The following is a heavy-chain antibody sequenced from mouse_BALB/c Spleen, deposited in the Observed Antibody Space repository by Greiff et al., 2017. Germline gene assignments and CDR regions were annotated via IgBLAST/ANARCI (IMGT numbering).Heavy chain of an antibody. CDR3: AFSYYGSSYFDY. J-gene: IGHJ2*01. D-gene: IGHD1-1*01. CDR1: GFNIKDTY. CDR2: IDPANGNT. V-gene: IGHV14-3*02. Sequence: EVKLMESGAELVKPGASVKLSCTASGFNIKDTYMHWVKQRPEQGLEWIGRIDPANGNTKYDPKFQGKATITADTSSNTAYLQLSSLTSEDTAVYYCAFSYYGSSYFDYWGQGTTLTVSS.